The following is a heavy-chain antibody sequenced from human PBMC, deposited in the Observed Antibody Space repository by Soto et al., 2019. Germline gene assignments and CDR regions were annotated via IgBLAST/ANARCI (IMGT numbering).Heavy chain of an antibody. CDR2: IDWDDDK. CDR3: ARSPGGFTVATYFFDY. Sequence: GSGPTLVNPTHTLTLTCTFSGFSLSSKGMRVSWIRQPPGKALEWLARIDWDDDKFYSPSLRTRLTISKDTSKNQVVLTMTNVDPKDTATYSCARSPGGFTVATYFFDYWGQGTLVTVSS. CDR1: GFSLSSKGMR. D-gene: IGHD4-17*01. J-gene: IGHJ4*02. V-gene: IGHV2-70*04.